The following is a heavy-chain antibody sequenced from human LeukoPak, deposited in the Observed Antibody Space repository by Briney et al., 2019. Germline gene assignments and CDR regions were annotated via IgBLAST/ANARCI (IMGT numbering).Heavy chain of an antibody. Sequence: GGSLRLSCAASGFTFSSYAMSWVRQAPGKGLEWVSAISGSGGSTYYADSVKGRFTISRDNSKNTLYLQMNSLRAEDTAVYYCAKDLRDCSSTSCYTNYYYCMDVWGQGTTVTVSS. V-gene: IGHV3-23*01. CDR3: AKDLRDCSSTSCYTNYYYCMDV. D-gene: IGHD2-2*02. J-gene: IGHJ6*02. CDR2: ISGSGGST. CDR1: GFTFSSYA.